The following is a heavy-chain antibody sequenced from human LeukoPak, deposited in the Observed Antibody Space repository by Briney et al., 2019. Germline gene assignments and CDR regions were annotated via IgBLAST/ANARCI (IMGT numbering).Heavy chain of an antibody. Sequence: PSETLSLTCAVYGGSFSGYYWSWIRQPPGKGLEWIGEINHSGSTNYNPSLKSRVTISVDTPKNHFSLKLSSVTAADTAVYYCARYRGTYTALDAFDIWGQGTMVTVSS. CDR1: GGSFSGYY. D-gene: IGHD3-16*01. J-gene: IGHJ3*02. CDR2: INHSGST. V-gene: IGHV4-34*01. CDR3: ARYRGTYTALDAFDI.